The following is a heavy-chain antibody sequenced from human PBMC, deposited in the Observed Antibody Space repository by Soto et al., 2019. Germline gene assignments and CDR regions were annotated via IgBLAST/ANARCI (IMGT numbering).Heavy chain of an antibody. D-gene: IGHD2-15*01. J-gene: IGHJ6*03. Sequence: GGSLRLSCAASGFTFSSYWMHWVRQAPGKGLVWVSRINSDGSSTSYADSVKGRLTMSRDNSKNTLYLQMNSRRAEDTAVYYCGTCSGSSCYYYYYYMDVWGKGTTVTVSS. CDR2: INSDGSST. CDR1: GFTFSSYW. CDR3: GTCSGSSCYYYYYYMDV. V-gene: IGHV3-74*01.